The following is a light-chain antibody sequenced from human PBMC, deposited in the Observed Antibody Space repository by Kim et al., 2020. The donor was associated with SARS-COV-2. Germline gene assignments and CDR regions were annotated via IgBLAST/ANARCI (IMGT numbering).Light chain of an antibody. CDR2: YDS. J-gene: IGLJ1*01. CDR3: QVWDSSSDDRYV. CDR1: DMGGTT. Sequence: PGRTATITGWVNDMGGTTVHWYQDKPVQAPVLVIYYDSDRPSGIPELFSGSNSGNTATLTISRVEAGDEADYFCQVWDSSSDDRYVFGSGTKGTFL. V-gene: IGLV3-21*04.